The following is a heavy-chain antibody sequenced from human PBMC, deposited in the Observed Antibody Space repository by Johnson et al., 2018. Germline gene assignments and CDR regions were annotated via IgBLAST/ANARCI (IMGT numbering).Heavy chain of an antibody. CDR1: GGTFSSYA. J-gene: IGHJ6*02. CDR3: ARGPRAASSYYYYGMDV. D-gene: IGHD6-13*01. CDR2: IIPIFGTA. V-gene: IGHV1-69*01. Sequence: QVQLVQSGAEVKKPGSSVKVSCKASGGTFSSYAISWVRQAPGQGLEWMGGIIPIFGTANYAQKFQGRVTITADESTSTAYMELSSLRSEDTAVYYCARGPRAASSYYYYGMDVWGQGTTVTVSS.